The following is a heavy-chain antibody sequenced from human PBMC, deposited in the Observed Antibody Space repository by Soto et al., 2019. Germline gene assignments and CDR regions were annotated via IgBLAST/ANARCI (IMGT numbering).Heavy chain of an antibody. D-gene: IGHD3-10*02. J-gene: IGHJ6*02. CDR1: GYTFTAYY. Sequence: QVQLVQSGAEVKEPGDSVRVSCEASGYTFTAYYIHWVRQAPGQGLAWMGWINPKFGDTTYAQDFQGRVSMTRDMSISTVYMELSSLTSDDTAIYYCARTMDYYYGRGSGNGHGVWGQGTTVTVFS. CDR3: ARTMDYYYGRGSGNGHGV. CDR2: INPKFGDT. V-gene: IGHV1-2*02.